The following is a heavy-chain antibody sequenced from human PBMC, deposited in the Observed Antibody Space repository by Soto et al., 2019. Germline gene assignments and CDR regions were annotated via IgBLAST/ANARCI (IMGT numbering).Heavy chain of an antibody. D-gene: IGHD5-18*01. CDR2: IYYSGST. CDR1: GGSISSYY. J-gene: IGHJ4*02. Sequence: SETLSLTCTVSGGSISSYYWSWIRQPPGKVLEWIEYIYYSGSTNYNPSLKSRVTISVDTSKNQFSLKLSSVTAADTAVYYCARAVRGYSYGLDYWGQGTLVTVSS. CDR3: ARAVRGYSYGLDY. V-gene: IGHV4-59*01.